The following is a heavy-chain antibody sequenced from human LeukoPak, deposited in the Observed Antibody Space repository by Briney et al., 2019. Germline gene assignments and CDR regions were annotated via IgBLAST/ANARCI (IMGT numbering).Heavy chain of an antibody. CDR2: IDPSDSYS. Sequence: GESLKISCKGSGYSFTTYWISWVRQMPGKGLEWMGRIDPSDSYSNYSPSFQGHVTISADKSFSTAYLQWTSLKASDTAMYYCARHAKAYGSSCDYWGQGTLVTVSS. CDR1: GYSFTTYW. CDR3: ARHAKAYGSSCDY. D-gene: IGHD6-13*01. V-gene: IGHV5-10-1*01. J-gene: IGHJ4*02.